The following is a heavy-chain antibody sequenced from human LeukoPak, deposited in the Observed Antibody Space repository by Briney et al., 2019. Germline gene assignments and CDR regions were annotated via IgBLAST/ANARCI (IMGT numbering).Heavy chain of an antibody. CDR3: ARLARGDIVATTHIDY. J-gene: IGHJ4*02. V-gene: IGHV4-30-4*01. Sequence: PSQTLSLTCTVSGGSISSGDYYWSWIRQPPGKVLEWIAYIYHSGSTYYDPSLKSRVIISVDTSQNQFSLKLSSVTAADTAVYYCARLARGDIVATTHIDYWGQGTLVAVSS. CDR2: IYHSGST. D-gene: IGHD5-12*01. CDR1: GGSISSGDYY.